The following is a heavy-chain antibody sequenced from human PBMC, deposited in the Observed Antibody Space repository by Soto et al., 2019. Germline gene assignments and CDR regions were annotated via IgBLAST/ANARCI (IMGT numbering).Heavy chain of an antibody. CDR2: IYHSGST. J-gene: IGHJ6*02. D-gene: IGHD5-12*01. V-gene: IGHV4-4*02. CDR3: ARDLRFRRGYIVATAPGYYGMDV. CDR1: GGSISSSNW. Sequence: SETLSLTCAVSGGSISSSNWWSWVRQPPGKGLEWIGEIYHSGSTNYNPSLKSRVTISVDKSKNQFSLKLSSVTAADTAVYYCARDLRFRRGYIVATAPGYYGMDVWGQGTTVTVS.